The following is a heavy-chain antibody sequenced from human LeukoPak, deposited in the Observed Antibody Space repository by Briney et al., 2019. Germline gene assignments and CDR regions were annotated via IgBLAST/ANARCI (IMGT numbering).Heavy chain of an antibody. CDR1: GFTFSSYA. CDR2: IYYSGST. CDR3: ASHLDSTPFDP. D-gene: IGHD3-9*01. J-gene: IGHJ5*02. V-gene: IGHV4-59*01. Sequence: GSLRLSCAASGFTFSSYAMSWIRQPPGKGLEWIGYIYYSGSTDYNPSLKSRVTISVDTSKNQFSLKLSSVTAADTAVYYCASHLDSTPFDPWGQGTLVTVSS.